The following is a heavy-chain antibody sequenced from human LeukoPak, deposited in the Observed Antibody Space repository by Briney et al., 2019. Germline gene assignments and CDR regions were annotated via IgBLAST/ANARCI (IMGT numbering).Heavy chain of an antibody. CDR1: GFTFTEYY. Sequence: GGSLRLSCVVSGFTFTEYYMSWVRQAPGKGLEWISSTSSSATTIEYANSVRGRFTISRDNAKNSLFLQMNSLGAEDTAVYYCVRDRYGLFDYWGQGTLVTVAS. V-gene: IGHV3-11*01. D-gene: IGHD4-17*01. CDR2: TSSSATTI. J-gene: IGHJ4*02. CDR3: VRDRYGLFDY.